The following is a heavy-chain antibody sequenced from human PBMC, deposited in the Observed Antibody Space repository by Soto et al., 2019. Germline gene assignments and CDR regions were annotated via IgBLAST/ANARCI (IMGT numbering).Heavy chain of an antibody. J-gene: IGHJ4*02. D-gene: IGHD1-26*01. Sequence: QVQLVQSGAEVKKPGSSVKVSCKASGGTFSSYAISWVRQAPGQGLAWMGGIIPIFGTANYAQKFQGRVTITADESTSTGYMELSSLRSEDTAVYYCALGWELVSNEGSLYYFDYWGQGTLVTVSS. V-gene: IGHV1-69*01. CDR2: IIPIFGTA. CDR1: GGTFSSYA. CDR3: ALGWELVSNEGSLYYFDY.